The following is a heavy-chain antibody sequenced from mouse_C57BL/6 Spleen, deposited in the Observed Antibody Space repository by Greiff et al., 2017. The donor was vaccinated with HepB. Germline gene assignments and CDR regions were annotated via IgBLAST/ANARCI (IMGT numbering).Heavy chain of an antibody. J-gene: IGHJ1*03. CDR1: GFTFSSYA. CDR3: TRDDGSSYWYFDV. CDR2: ISSGGDYI. Sequence: EVKLMESGEGLVKPGGSLKLSCAASGFTFSSYAMSWVRQTPEKRLEWVAYISSGGDYIYYADTVKGRFTISRDNARNTLYLQMSSLKSEDTAMYYCTRDDGSSYWYFDVWGTGTTVTVSS. V-gene: IGHV5-9-1*02. D-gene: IGHD1-1*01.